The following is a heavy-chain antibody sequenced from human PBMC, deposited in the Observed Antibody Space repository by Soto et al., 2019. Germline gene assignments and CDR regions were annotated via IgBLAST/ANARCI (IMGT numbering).Heavy chain of an antibody. CDR1: GFTFSSYW. D-gene: IGHD3-9*01. Sequence: GGSLRLSCAASGFTFSSYWMSWVRQAPGKGLEWVANIKQDGSEKYYVDSVKGRFTISRDNAKNSLYLQMNSLRAEDTAVYYCARILAEYFDWLPRVGYYYMDVWGKGTTVTVSS. CDR2: IKQDGSEK. CDR3: ARILAEYFDWLPRVGYYYMDV. V-gene: IGHV3-7*01. J-gene: IGHJ6*03.